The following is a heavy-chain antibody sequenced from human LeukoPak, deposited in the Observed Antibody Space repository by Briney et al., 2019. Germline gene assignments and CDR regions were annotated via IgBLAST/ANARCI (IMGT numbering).Heavy chain of an antibody. CDR3: ARGEDWNAPFDP. V-gene: IGHV1-69*13. Sequence: ASVKVSCKASGGTFSSYAISWVRQAPGQGLEWMGGIIPIFGTANYAQKFQGRVTITADESTGTAYMELSSLRSEDTAVYYCARGEDWNAPFDPWGQGTLVTVSS. J-gene: IGHJ5*02. CDR1: GGTFSSYA. D-gene: IGHD1-1*01. CDR2: IIPIFGTA.